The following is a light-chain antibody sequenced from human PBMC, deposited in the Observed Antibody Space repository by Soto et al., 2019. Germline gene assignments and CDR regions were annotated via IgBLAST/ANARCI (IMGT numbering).Light chain of an antibody. CDR3: QHYRTS. CDR2: GAS. V-gene: IGKV3-20*01. CDR1: QGVSSSY. J-gene: IGKJ4*01. Sequence: EIVLTQSPGTLSLSPVERATLSCRASQGVSSSYLAWYQQKPGQPPSLLIYGASSRATGIPDRFSGSGSGTDFTLTITRLEPEHFAVYYCQHYRTSFGGGTKVEIK.